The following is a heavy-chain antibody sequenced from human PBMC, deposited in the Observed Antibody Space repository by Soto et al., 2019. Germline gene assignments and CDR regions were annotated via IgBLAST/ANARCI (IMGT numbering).Heavy chain of an antibody. CDR2: IWYDGSNK. Sequence: GGSLRLSCAASGFTFNNYGMHWVRQAPGKGLEWVAVIWYDGSNKYYADSVKGRFTISRDNSKSTLYLQMNSLRAEDTAVYYCARLGDDNYRALDYWGQGTLVTVSS. CDR3: ARLGDDNYRALDY. D-gene: IGHD4-4*01. CDR1: GFTFNNYG. V-gene: IGHV3-33*01. J-gene: IGHJ4*02.